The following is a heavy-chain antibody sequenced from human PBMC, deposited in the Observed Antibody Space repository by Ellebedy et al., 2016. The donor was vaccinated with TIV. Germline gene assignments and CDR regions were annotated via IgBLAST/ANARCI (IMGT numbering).Heavy chain of an antibody. CDR3: AKESDGFDI. Sequence: PGGSLRLSCTASGFSFRNHAMSWVRQAPGKGLEWVSGISGSGRDTYYADSVKGRFTVSRDNSNNTLFLQMDSLRVEDTAVYYCAKESDGFDIWGQGTMVTVSS. J-gene: IGHJ3*02. V-gene: IGHV3-23*01. CDR1: GFSFRNHA. CDR2: ISGSGRDT.